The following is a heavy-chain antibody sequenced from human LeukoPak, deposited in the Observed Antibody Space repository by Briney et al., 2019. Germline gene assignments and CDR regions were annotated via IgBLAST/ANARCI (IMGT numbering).Heavy chain of an antibody. Sequence: SETLSLTCAVYGGSFSGYYWSWIRQPPGKGLEWIGEINHSGSTNYNPSLKSRVTISVDTSKNQFSLKLRSVTAADTAVYYCARVTVTIGASVDPWGQGTLVTVSS. CDR1: GGSFSGYY. V-gene: IGHV4-34*01. D-gene: IGHD4-17*01. CDR2: INHSGST. CDR3: ARVTVTIGASVDP. J-gene: IGHJ5*02.